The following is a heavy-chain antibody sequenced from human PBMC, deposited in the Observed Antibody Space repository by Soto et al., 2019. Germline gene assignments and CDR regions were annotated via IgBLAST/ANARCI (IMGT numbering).Heavy chain of an antibody. V-gene: IGHV3-33*01. J-gene: IGHJ6*02. Sequence: ESGGGVVQPGRSLRLSCAASGFTFSSYGMHWVRQAPGKGLEWVAVIWYDGSNKYYADSVKGRFTISRDNSKNTLYLQMNSLRAEDTAVYYCARDRVVRGATYYYGMDVWGQGTTVTVSS. CDR1: GFTFSSYG. CDR2: IWYDGSNK. CDR3: ARDRVVRGATYYYGMDV. D-gene: IGHD3-10*01.